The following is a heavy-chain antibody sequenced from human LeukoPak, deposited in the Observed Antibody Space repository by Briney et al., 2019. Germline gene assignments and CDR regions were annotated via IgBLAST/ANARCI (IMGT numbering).Heavy chain of an antibody. V-gene: IGHV3-53*01. J-gene: IGHJ4*02. CDR3: ARGERYSYGYAEYYFDY. CDR1: GFTVSSNY. D-gene: IGHD5-18*01. CDR2: IYSGGST. Sequence: GGSLRLSRAASGFTVSSNYMSWVRQAPGKGLEWVSVIYSGGSTYYADSVKGRFTISRDNSKNTLYLQMNSLRAEDTAVYYCARGERYSYGYAEYYFDYWGQGTLVTVSS.